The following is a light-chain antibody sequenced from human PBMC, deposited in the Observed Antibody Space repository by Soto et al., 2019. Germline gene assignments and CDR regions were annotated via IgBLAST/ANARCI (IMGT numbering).Light chain of an antibody. CDR2: GAS. Sequence: EIVMTQSPATLSVSPGERATLSCGASQSVRSYLAWYQQKPGQAPRLLIHGASTRAPGIPARFSGSGSGTDFTLTISRLEPEDFAVYYCQQYGSSPLTFGGGTKVEMK. CDR3: QQYGSSPLT. V-gene: IGKV3-20*01. CDR1: QSVRSY. J-gene: IGKJ4*01.